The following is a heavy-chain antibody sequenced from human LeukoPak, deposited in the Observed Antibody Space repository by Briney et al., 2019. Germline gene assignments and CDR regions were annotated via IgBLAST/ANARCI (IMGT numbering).Heavy chain of an antibody. D-gene: IGHD2-2*01. CDR1: GFTFSSYS. CDR3: ARDSAAQAVDY. J-gene: IGHJ4*02. CDR2: ISSSSSTI. Sequence: GGSLRLSCAASGFTFSSYSMNWVRQAPGKGLEWVSYISSSSSTIYYADSVKGRFTISRDSAMNSLYLQMSSLRDDDTAVYYCARDSAAQAVDYWGQGTLVTVSS. V-gene: IGHV3-48*02.